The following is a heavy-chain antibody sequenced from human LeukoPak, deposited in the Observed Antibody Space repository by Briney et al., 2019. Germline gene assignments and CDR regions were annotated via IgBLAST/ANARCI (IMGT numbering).Heavy chain of an antibody. Sequence: GGSLRLSCAASGFTFSSYWMSWVRQAPGKGLEWAANIKQDGSEKYYVDSVKGRFTISRDNAKNSLYLQMNSLRAEDTAVYYCARVAAYPWIQLWLRGHYYYGMDVWGQGTTVTVSS. CDR2: IKQDGSEK. CDR3: ARVAAYPWIQLWLRGHYYYGMDV. V-gene: IGHV3-7*04. CDR1: GFTFSSYW. D-gene: IGHD5-18*01. J-gene: IGHJ6*02.